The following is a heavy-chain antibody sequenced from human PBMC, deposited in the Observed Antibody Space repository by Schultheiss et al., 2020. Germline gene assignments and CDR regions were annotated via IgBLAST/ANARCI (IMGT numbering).Heavy chain of an antibody. CDR1: GGSISSSSYY. J-gene: IGHJ6*03. V-gene: IGHV4-39*01. CDR2: IYYSGST. Sequence: SQTLSLTCTVSGGSISSSSYYWGWIRQPPGKGLEWIGSIYYSGSTYYNPSLKSRVTISVDTSKNQFSLKLSSVTAADTAVYYCAKTRYSGYDYYYYMDVWGKGTTVTVSS. CDR3: AKTRYSGYDYYYYMDV. D-gene: IGHD5-12*01.